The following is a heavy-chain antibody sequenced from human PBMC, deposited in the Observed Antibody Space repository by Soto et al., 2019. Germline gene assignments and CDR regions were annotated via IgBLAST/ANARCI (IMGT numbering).Heavy chain of an antibody. Sequence: QPGGSLRLSCAASGFTFSSYGMHWVRQAPGKGLEWVAVISYDGSNKYYADSVKGRFTISRDNSKNTLYLQMNSLRAEDTAVYYCAKSSLWFGELSSPFDYWGQGTLVTVSS. CDR2: ISYDGSNK. CDR3: AKSSLWFGELSSPFDY. D-gene: IGHD3-10*01. V-gene: IGHV3-30*18. J-gene: IGHJ4*02. CDR1: GFTFSSYG.